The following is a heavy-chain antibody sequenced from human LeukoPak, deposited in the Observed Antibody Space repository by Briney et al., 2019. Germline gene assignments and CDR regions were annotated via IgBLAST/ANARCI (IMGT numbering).Heavy chain of an antibody. J-gene: IGHJ4*02. D-gene: IGHD1-26*01. Sequence: ASVKVSCKASGYTFTSYGISWVRQAPGQGLEWMGWTSAYNGNTDYTQKLQGRVTMTTDTSTSTAYMELRSLRSDDTAVYYCATSARGRASGSFYGYWGQGTLVTVSS. CDR2: TSAYNGNT. CDR3: ATSARGRASGSFYGY. CDR1: GYTFTSYG. V-gene: IGHV1-18*01.